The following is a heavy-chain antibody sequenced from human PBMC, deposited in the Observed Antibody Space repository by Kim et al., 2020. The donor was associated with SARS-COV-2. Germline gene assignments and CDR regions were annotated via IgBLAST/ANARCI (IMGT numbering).Heavy chain of an antibody. D-gene: IGHD3-10*01. J-gene: IGHJ4*02. CDR2: ISWNSGSI. V-gene: IGHV3-9*01. CDR3: AKDTREGFGLLPYYFDY. CDR1: GFTFDDYA. Sequence: GGSLRLSCAASGFTFDDYAMHWVRQAPGKGLEWVSGISWNSGSIGYADSVKGRFTISRDNAKNSLYLQMNSLRAEDTALYYCAKDTREGFGLLPYYFDYWGQGTLVTVSS.